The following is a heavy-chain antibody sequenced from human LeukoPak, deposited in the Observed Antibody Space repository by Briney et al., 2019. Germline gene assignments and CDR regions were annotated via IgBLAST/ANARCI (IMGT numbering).Heavy chain of an antibody. CDR2: IYYSGST. D-gene: IGHD3-22*01. CDR1: GGSISSYY. J-gene: IGHJ3*02. V-gene: IGHV4-59*01. CDR3: ARDRGGYYESSPGSAFDI. Sequence: SETLSLTCTVSGGSISSYYWSWIRQPPGKGLEWIGYIYYSGSTNYNPSLKSRVTISVDTSKNQFSLKLSSVTAADTAVYYCARDRGGYYESSPGSAFDIWGQGTMVTVSS.